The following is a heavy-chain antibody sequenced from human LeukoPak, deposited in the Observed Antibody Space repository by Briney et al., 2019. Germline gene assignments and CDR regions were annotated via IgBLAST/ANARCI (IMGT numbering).Heavy chain of an antibody. V-gene: IGHV1-2*02. CDR2: INPNSGGT. J-gene: IGHJ4*02. D-gene: IGHD6-13*01. Sequence: ASVKVSCKASGYSFTSYGISWVRQAPGQGLEWMGWINPNSGGTNYAQKFQGRVIMTRDTSISTAYIELSRLRSDDTAVYYCARDLDGSSGCDYWGQGTLVTVSS. CDR3: ARDLDGSSGCDY. CDR1: GYSFTSYG.